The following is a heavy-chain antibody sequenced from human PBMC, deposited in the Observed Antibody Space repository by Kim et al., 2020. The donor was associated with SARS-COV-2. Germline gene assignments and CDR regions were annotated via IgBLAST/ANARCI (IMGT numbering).Heavy chain of an antibody. D-gene: IGHD3-3*01. V-gene: IGHV1-18*01. J-gene: IGHJ3*02. CDR3: ARDRNYDFWSGYPRLGAFDI. Sequence: ASVKVSCKASGYTFTSYGISWVRQAPGQGLEWMGWISAYNGNTNYAQKLQGRVTMTTDTSTSTAYMELRSLRSDDTAVYYCARDRNYDFWSGYPRLGAFDIWGQGTMVTVSS. CDR2: ISAYNGNT. CDR1: GYTFTSYG.